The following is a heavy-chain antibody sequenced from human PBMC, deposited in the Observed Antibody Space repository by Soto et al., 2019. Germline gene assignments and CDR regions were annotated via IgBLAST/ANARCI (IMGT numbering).Heavy chain of an antibody. CDR2: ISAYNGNT. D-gene: IGHD3-10*01. CDR3: ARGSPTTYYYGSGSYEDAFDI. V-gene: IGHV1-18*01. J-gene: IGHJ3*02. CDR1: GYTFTSYG. Sequence: GASVKVSCKASGYTFTSYGISWVRQAPGQGLEWMGWISAYNGNTNYAQKLQGRVTMTTDTSTSTAYMELRSLRSDDTAVYYCARGSPTTYYYGSGSYEDAFDIWGQGTMVTVSS.